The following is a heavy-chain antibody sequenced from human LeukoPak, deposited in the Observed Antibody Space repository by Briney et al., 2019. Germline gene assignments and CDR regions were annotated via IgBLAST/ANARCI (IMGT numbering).Heavy chain of an antibody. V-gene: IGHV3-23*01. Sequence: GGSLRLSCAASGFIFSSHGMNWVRQAPGKGLEWVSGVSPSGDITYYADSVKGRFTISRDNSKNRVYLQMDSPRFEDAAVYYCAKDDGWVQYANWGQGTLVTVSS. J-gene: IGHJ4*02. D-gene: IGHD5-24*01. CDR1: GFIFSSHG. CDR2: VSPSGDIT. CDR3: AKDDGWVQYAN.